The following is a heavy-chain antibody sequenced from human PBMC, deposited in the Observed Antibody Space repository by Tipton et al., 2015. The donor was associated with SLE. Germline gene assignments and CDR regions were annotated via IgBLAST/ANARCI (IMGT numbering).Heavy chain of an antibody. V-gene: IGHV3-23*03. CDR2: IYSGGST. J-gene: IGHJ4*02. CDR3: AKDYTSIAARRGFFDY. Sequence: SLRLSCAASGFTFSSYAMSWVRQAPGKGLEWVSVIYSGGSTYYADSVKGRFTISRDNSKNTLYLQMNSLRAEDTAVYYCAKDYTSIAARRGFFDYWGQGTLVTVSS. CDR1: GFTFSSYA. D-gene: IGHD6-6*01.